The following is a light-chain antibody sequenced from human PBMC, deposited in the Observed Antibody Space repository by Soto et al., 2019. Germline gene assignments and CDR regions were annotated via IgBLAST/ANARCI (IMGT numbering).Light chain of an antibody. V-gene: IGKV3-11*01. CDR2: DAS. J-gene: IGKJ1*01. Sequence: AQTPARLYLSQGERATLSCRASQSIYDYIAWYKQKPGQAPRLLLYDASNRATDIPARFSGSGSGTDFTLHIRSLEPEDFAVYSCLQRYQWLTYGQGTRRDIK. CDR3: LQRYQWLT. CDR1: QSIYDY.